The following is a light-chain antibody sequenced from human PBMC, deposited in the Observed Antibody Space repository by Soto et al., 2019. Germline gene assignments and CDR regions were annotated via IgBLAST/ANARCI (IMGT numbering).Light chain of an antibody. Sequence: DIQMTQSPSSLSASVGDRVTITCQASQHISNYLNWYQQKPGKAPKVLIYGTFNLETGVPSRFSGSGSGRDFTLTMSSLQPEDIATYHCQQYGRLPFTFGPGTKV. CDR3: QQYGRLPFT. V-gene: IGKV1-33*01. J-gene: IGKJ3*01. CDR2: GTF. CDR1: QHISNY.